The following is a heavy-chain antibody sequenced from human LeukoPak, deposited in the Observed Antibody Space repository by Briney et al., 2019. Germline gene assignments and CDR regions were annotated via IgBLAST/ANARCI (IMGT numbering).Heavy chain of an antibody. J-gene: IGHJ3*02. D-gene: IGHD3-16*02. CDR2: IYSGGST. CDR1: GFTVSSNY. CDR3: ARFRLRLGELSLGDAFDI. Sequence: PGGSLRLSCAASGFTVSSNYMSWVRQALGKGLEWVSVIYSGGSTYYADSVKGRFTISRDNSKNTLYLQMNSLRAEDTAVYYCARFRLRLGELSLGDAFDIWGQGTMVTVSS. V-gene: IGHV3-66*01.